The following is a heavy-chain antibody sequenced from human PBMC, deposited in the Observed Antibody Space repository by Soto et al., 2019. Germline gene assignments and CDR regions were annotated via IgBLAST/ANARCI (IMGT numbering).Heavy chain of an antibody. J-gene: IGHJ4*02. CDR3: ARGSPDYYDSSGYFD. CDR2: ISSSSSYI. D-gene: IGHD3-22*01. Sequence: GSLRISCAASRFTFSSYSINWVLQTPLNWLEWVSSISSSSSYIYYADSVKGRFTISRDNAKNSLYLQMNSLRAEDTAVYYCARGSPDYYDSSGYFDWGQGTLVTVSS. CDR1: RFTFSSYS. V-gene: IGHV3-21*01.